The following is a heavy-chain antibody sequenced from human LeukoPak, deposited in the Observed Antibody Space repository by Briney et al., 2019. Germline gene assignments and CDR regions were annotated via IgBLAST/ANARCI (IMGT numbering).Heavy chain of an antibody. CDR2: INPNSGGT. Sequence: EASVKVSCKASGYTFTGYYMHWARQAPGQGLEWMGWINPNSGGTNYAQKFQGRVTMTRDTSISTAYMELSRLRSDDTAVYYCAREGTRGYCSSTSCYMSYGYWGQGTLVTVSS. D-gene: IGHD2-2*02. CDR3: AREGTRGYCSSTSCYMSYGY. CDR1: GYTFTGYY. V-gene: IGHV1-2*02. J-gene: IGHJ4*02.